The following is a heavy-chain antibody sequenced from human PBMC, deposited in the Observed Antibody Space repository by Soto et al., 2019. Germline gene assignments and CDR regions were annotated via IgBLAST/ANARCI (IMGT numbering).Heavy chain of an antibody. CDR1: GFNFSDYY. Sequence: EVQLVESGGGLVQPGGSLRLSCAGSGFNFSDYYIDWVRQAPGKGLEWVGRSRDKGNSYSTDYAAYVKGRFTVSRDASKNSLYLQMNSLKTEDTALYYCTRSMPGTTSSDYWGQGTLVTVSS. D-gene: IGHD1-7*01. V-gene: IGHV3-72*01. J-gene: IGHJ4*02. CDR3: TRSMPGTTSSDY. CDR2: SRDKGNSYST.